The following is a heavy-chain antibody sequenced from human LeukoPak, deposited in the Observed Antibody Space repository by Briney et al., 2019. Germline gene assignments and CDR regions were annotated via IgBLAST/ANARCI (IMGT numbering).Heavy chain of an antibody. V-gene: IGHV3-30*02. CDR1: GFTFSSYG. J-gene: IGHJ4*02. Sequence: QSGGSLRLSCAASGFTFSSYGLHWVRQAPGKGLEWVAFIRHDGSNEYSADSVKGRFTISRDNSKNTLYLQMNSLRAEDTAVYYCAKADRYSSGWYFGYWGQGTLVTVSS. CDR2: IRHDGSNE. D-gene: IGHD6-19*01. CDR3: AKADRYSSGWYFGY.